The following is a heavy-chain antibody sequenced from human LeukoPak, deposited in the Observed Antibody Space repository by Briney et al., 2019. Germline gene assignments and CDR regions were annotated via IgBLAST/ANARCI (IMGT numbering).Heavy chain of an antibody. CDR3: AREDGSGSYSNFDY. Sequence: PSETLSLTCTVSGGSISSGSYYWSWIRQPPGKGLEWIGYIYYSGSTNYNPSLKSRVTISVDTSKNQFSLKLSSVTAADTAVYYCAREDGSGSYSNFDYWGQGTLVTVSS. V-gene: IGHV4-61*01. CDR1: GGSISSGSYY. J-gene: IGHJ4*02. CDR2: IYYSGST. D-gene: IGHD1-26*01.